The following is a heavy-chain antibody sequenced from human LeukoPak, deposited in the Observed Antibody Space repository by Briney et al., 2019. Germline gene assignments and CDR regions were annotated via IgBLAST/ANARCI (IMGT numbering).Heavy chain of an antibody. V-gene: IGHV1-18*01. D-gene: IGHD3-22*01. CDR1: GYTFTSYG. CDR3: ASHKGYYDSSGYTFDY. CDR2: ISAYNGNT. Sequence: ASVKVSCKASGYTFTSYGISWVRQAPGQGLEWMGWISAYNGNTNYAQKLQGRVTMTTDTSTSTAYMELRSLRSDDTAVYYCASHKGYYDSSGYTFDYWGQGTLVTVSS. J-gene: IGHJ4*02.